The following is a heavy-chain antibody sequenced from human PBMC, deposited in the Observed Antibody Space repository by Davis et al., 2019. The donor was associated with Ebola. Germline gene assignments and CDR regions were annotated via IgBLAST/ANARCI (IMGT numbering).Heavy chain of an antibody. CDR2: INHSGST. V-gene: IGHV4-34*01. Sequence: PSETLSLTCAVYGGSFSGYYWSWIRQPPGKGLEWIGEINHSGSTNYNPSLKSRVTISVDTSKNQFSLKLSSVTAADTAVYYCARGHDFWSGYSPRLNNWFDPWGQGTLVTVSS. CDR1: GGSFSGYY. J-gene: IGHJ5*02. D-gene: IGHD3-3*01. CDR3: ARGHDFWSGYSPRLNNWFDP.